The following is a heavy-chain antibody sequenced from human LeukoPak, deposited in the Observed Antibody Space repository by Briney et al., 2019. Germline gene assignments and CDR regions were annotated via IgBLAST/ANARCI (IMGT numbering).Heavy chain of an antibody. CDR2: IRSRAYGGTT. CDR3: TRGISGRIAVAGR. Sequence: PGRALRLSCTASGFPLGDYPLGWVRQAPGKGRERGGFIRSRAYGGTTEYAASVKGRFIISRDDSKSIAYLQMNSLTTGNTAVYYCTRGISGRIAVAGRWGQGTRVTVSS. V-gene: IGHV3-49*04. J-gene: IGHJ4*02. CDR1: GFPLGDYP. D-gene: IGHD6-19*01.